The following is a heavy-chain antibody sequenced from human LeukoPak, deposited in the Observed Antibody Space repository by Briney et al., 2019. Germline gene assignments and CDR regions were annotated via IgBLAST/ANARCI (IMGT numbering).Heavy chain of an antibody. D-gene: IGHD3-3*01. J-gene: IGHJ4*02. V-gene: IGHV3-30*18. Sequence: GRSLRLSCAASGFTFSSYGMHWVRQAPGKGLEWVAVISYDGSNKYYADSVKGRFTISRDNPKNTLYLQMNSLRVEDTAVYYCAKLIPAYYDFWSGNFDYWGQGTLVTVSS. CDR1: GFTFSSYG. CDR2: ISYDGSNK. CDR3: AKLIPAYYDFWSGNFDY.